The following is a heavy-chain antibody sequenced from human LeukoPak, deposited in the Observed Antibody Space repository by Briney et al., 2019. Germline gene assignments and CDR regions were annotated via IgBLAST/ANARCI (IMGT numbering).Heavy chain of an antibody. J-gene: IGHJ3*02. V-gene: IGHV3-23*01. CDR3: AKDHPFFSSEQLVPLDALDI. D-gene: IGHD6-13*01. CDR2: ISGSGGST. Sequence: GGSLRLSCAASGFTFSSYAMSWVRQAPGKGLEWVSAISGSGGSTYYADSVKGRFTISRDNSKNTLYLQMNSLRAEDTAVYYCAKDHPFFSSEQLVPLDALDIWGQGTMVTVSS. CDR1: GFTFSSYA.